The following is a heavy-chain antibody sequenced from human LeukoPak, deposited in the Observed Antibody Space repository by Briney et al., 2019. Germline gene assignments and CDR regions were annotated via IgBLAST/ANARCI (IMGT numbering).Heavy chain of an antibody. V-gene: IGHV3-7*01. D-gene: IGHD5-12*01. CDR2: MKQDGSEK. J-gene: IGHJ4*02. CDR3: ARDLGHTGYDLYDY. CDR1: GINFRGYW. Sequence: PGGSLRLSCAVSGINFRGYWMAWVRQAPGKGLEWVANMKQDGSEKYYVDSVKGRFTISRDNAKNSLYLEMNGLRVEDTAVYYCARDLGHTGYDLYDYWGQGALVTVSS.